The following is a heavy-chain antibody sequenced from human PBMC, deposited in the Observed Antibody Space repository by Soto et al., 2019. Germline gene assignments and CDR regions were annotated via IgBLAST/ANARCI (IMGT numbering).Heavy chain of an antibody. CDR1: GFTFRNYA. J-gene: IGHJ4*02. CDR2: ISGSGGST. Sequence: EEQLLESGGGLVQPGGSLRLYCAASGFTFRNYAMSWVRQAPGKGLEWVSTISGSGGSTFYADSVKGRFTISRDNSRNTLYLQMNSLRAEDTAIYFCARGDDILTGPVFDYWGQGTLVTVSS. V-gene: IGHV3-23*01. CDR3: ARGDDILTGPVFDY. D-gene: IGHD3-9*01.